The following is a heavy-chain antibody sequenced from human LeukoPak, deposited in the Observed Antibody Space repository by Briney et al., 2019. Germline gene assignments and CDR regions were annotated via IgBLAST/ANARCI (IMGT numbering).Heavy chain of an antibody. Sequence: GGSLRLSCAASGFTFGSYSMNWVRQAPGKGLEWVSAISGSGGSTYYADSVKGRFTISRDNSKNTLYLQMNSLRAEDTAVYYCAKEQSLGEAPFYYFDYWGQGTLVTVSS. V-gene: IGHV3-23*01. J-gene: IGHJ4*02. CDR1: GFTFGSYS. CDR2: ISGSGGST. D-gene: IGHD6-19*01. CDR3: AKEQSLGEAPFYYFDY.